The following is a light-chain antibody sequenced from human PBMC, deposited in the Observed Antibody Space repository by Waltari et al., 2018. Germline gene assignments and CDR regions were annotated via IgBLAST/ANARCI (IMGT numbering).Light chain of an antibody. Sequence: QSVLTQPPSVSGAPGQRVSISCTGSGSNLGAGYDVHWYQQHPGKAPKLLIYGTSNRPPGVPDRFVGSQSGTSASLAITALQAEDEAEYYCQSYDTSLSVVFGGGTKLTVL. CDR3: QSYDTSLSVV. V-gene: IGLV1-40*01. CDR1: GSNLGAGYD. CDR2: GTS. J-gene: IGLJ2*01.